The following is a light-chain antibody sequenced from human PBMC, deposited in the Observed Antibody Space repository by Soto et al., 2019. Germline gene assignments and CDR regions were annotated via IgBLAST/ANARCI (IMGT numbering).Light chain of an antibody. CDR2: DAS. J-gene: IGKJ5*01. CDR1: QGISSA. V-gene: IGKV1-13*02. Sequence: AIQLTQSPSSLSASVGDRVTITCRASQGISSALAWYQQKPGKPPKLLIYDASTLDTGVPSRLSGSGSGTDFTLTISSLKPEDFATYYCQQFNSYPFTFGQGTRLEIK. CDR3: QQFNSYPFT.